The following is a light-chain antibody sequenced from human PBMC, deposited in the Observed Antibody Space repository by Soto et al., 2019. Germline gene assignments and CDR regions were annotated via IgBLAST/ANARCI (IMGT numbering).Light chain of an antibody. J-gene: IGKJ1*01. V-gene: IGKV3-20*01. Sequence: EIMLTQSPGTLSLSPGERATLSCRASQSVSSSFLAWYQQKPGQAPRLLIYGASIRATGIPDRFSGSGSGTDFTLTINRLDPEDFAMYLCQYSDTSLWTFGQGTKVEMK. CDR1: QSVSSSF. CDR3: QYSDTSLWT. CDR2: GAS.